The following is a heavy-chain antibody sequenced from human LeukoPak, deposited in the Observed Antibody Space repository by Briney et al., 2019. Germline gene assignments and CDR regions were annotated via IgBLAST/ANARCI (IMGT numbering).Heavy chain of an antibody. CDR3: ASPGIAAAGTRYFDY. Sequence: KPSETLSLTCAVYGGSFSGFYWSWISQPPGKGLEWIGEINHSGSTNYNPSLKSRVTISVDTSKNQFSLKLSSVTAADTAVYYCASPGIAAAGTRYFDYWGQGTLVTVSS. V-gene: IGHV4-34*01. CDR1: GGSFSGFY. J-gene: IGHJ4*02. CDR2: INHSGST. D-gene: IGHD6-13*01.